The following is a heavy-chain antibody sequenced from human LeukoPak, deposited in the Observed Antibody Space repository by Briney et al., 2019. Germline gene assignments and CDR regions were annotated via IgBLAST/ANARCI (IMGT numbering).Heavy chain of an antibody. CDR1: GFTFSTYA. CDR2: ITSNGGST. D-gene: IGHD3-10*01. J-gene: IGHJ6*04. V-gene: IGHV3-64*01. CDR3: ARAMVRGVIILPLDV. Sequence: GGSLRLSCAASGFTFSTYAMHWVRQAPGKGLEYVSSITSNGGSTYYANSVKGRFTISRDNSKNTLYLQMGSLRPEDMAVYYCARAMVRGVIILPLDVWGKGTTVTVSS.